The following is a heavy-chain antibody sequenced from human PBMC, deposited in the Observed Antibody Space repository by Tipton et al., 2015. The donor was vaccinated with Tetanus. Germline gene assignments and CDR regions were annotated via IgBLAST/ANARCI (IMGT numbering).Heavy chain of an antibody. D-gene: IGHD1-26*01. CDR1: GGSISSGGYY. V-gene: IGHV4-31*03. CDR3: ARDQARGARGWNYFDY. CDR2: IYSSGST. Sequence: TLSLTCTVSGGSISSGGYYWSWIRQHPGKGLEWIGDIYSSGSTYYNPSLNSRVTISVDTSKNHFSLKLNSVTAADTAVYYCARDQARGARGWNYFDYWGQGTLVTVSS. J-gene: IGHJ4*02.